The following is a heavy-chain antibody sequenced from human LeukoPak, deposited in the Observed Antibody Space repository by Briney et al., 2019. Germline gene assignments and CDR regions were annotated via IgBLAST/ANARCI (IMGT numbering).Heavy chain of an antibody. CDR2: IYYSGST. Sequence: SETLSLTCTVSGGSISSYYWSWIRQPPGKGLEWIGYIYYSGSTNYNPSLKSRVTISVDTSKNQFSLKLSSVTAADTAVYYCARSMVRGAIPSLFDYWGQGTLVTVSS. CDR1: GGSISSYY. V-gene: IGHV4-59*01. D-gene: IGHD3-10*01. CDR3: ARSMVRGAIPSLFDY. J-gene: IGHJ4*02.